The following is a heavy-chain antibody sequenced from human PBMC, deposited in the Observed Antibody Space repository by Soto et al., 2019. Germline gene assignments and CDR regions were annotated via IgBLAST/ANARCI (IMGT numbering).Heavy chain of an antibody. CDR1: GFTFSSYG. CDR2: ISYDGSNK. CDR3: AKDRPGLQVAVADSEYYFDY. V-gene: IGHV3-30*18. Sequence: GGSLRLSCAASGFTFSSYGMHWVRQAPGKGLEWVAVISYDGSNKYYADSVKGRFTISRDNSKNTLYLQMNSLRAEDTAVYYCAKDRPGLQVAVADSEYYFDYWGQGTLVTVSS. D-gene: IGHD6-19*01. J-gene: IGHJ4*02.